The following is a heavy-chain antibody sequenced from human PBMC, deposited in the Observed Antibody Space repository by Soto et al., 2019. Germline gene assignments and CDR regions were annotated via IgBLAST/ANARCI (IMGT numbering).Heavy chain of an antibody. CDR2: ISSSSSYI. Sequence: EVQLVESGGGLVQPGGSLRLSCAASGFTFSSYSMNWVRQAPGKGLEWVSSISSSSSYIYYADSVKGRFTISRDNAKNSLYLQMNSLRAEDTAVYYCARDQGYGSLYYYGMDVWGQGTTVTVSS. CDR1: GFTFSSYS. V-gene: IGHV3-21*01. D-gene: IGHD2-15*01. CDR3: ARDQGYGSLYYYGMDV. J-gene: IGHJ6*02.